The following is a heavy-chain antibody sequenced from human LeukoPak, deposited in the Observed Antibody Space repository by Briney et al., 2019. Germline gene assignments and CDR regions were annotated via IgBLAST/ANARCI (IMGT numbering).Heavy chain of an antibody. D-gene: IGHD5-24*01. V-gene: IGHV4-59*08. CDR1: GGSISSYY. Sequence: SETLSLTCTVSGGSISSYYWSWIRQPPGKGLEWIGYIYYSGSTNSNPSLKSRVTISVDTSKNQFSLKVRPVTAADTAVYYCASTSNYAFNIWGQGTVVTVSS. CDR3: ASTSNYAFNI. J-gene: IGHJ3*02. CDR2: IYYSGST.